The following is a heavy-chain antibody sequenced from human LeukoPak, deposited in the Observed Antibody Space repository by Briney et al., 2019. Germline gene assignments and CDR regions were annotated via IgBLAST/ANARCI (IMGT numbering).Heavy chain of an antibody. V-gene: IGHV3-30-3*01. Sequence: RGSLRLSCAASVFTFSSYAMHWVRQAPGKGLEWVAVISYDGSNKYYADSVKGRFTISRDNSKNTVYLQMNSLRAEDTAVYYCASSIAAAGTCYWGQETLVTVSS. CDR2: ISYDGSNK. D-gene: IGHD6-13*01. CDR1: VFTFSSYA. J-gene: IGHJ4*02. CDR3: ASSIAAAGTCY.